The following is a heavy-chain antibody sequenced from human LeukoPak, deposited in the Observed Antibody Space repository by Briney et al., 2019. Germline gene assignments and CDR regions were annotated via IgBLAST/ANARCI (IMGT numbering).Heavy chain of an antibody. Sequence: QPGGSLRLSCAASGFTFSSYWMSWARQAPGKGLEWVANIKQDGSEKYYVDSVKGRFTISRDNAKNSLYLQMNSLRAEDTAVYYCATSAADDYYYYYYMDVWGKGTTVTVSS. V-gene: IGHV3-7*01. J-gene: IGHJ6*03. CDR3: ATSAADDYYYYYYMDV. CDR1: GFTFSSYW. CDR2: IKQDGSEK. D-gene: IGHD6-13*01.